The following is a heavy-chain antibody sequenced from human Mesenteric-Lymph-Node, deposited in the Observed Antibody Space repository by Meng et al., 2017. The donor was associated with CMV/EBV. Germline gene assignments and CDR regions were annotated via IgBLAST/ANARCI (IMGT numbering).Heavy chain of an antibody. CDR1: GGTSSISV. V-gene: IGHV1-69*04. J-gene: IGHJ2*01. CDR2: IIPILGIA. D-gene: IGHD3-3*01. Sequence: SVKVSCKASGGTSSISVISWVRQAPGQGLEWMGRIIPILGIANYAQKFQGRVTITADKSTSTAYMGLSSLISADTDVYYCARESPYYDFWSGYDPYWYFDLWGRGTLVTVSS. CDR3: ARESPYYDFWSGYDPYWYFDL.